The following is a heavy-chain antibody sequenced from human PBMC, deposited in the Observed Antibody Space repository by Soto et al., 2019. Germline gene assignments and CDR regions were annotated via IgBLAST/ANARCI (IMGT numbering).Heavy chain of an antibody. CDR2: IYHSGST. CDR1: GGSFSGYY. Sequence: QVQLQQWGAGLLKPSETLSLTCAVYGGSFSGYYWSWIRQPPGKGLEWIGYIYHSGSTYSNPSLKSRVTISVDRSKTQFSLKLSSVTAADTAVYYCARDLGGGNRDYWGQGTLVTVSS. CDR3: ARDLGGGNRDY. J-gene: IGHJ4*02. V-gene: IGHV4-34*01. D-gene: IGHD2-15*01.